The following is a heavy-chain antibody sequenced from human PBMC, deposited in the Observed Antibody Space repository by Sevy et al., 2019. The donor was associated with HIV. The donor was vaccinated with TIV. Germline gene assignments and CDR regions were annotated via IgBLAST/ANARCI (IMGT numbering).Heavy chain of an antibody. V-gene: IGHV3-30-3*01. CDR3: ARKGDYYDSSGLRALLFDY. D-gene: IGHD3-22*01. CDR1: GFTFSSYA. Sequence: GGSLRLSCAASGFTFSSYAMHWVRQAPGKGLEWVAVISYDGSNKYYADSVKGRFTIFRDNSKNTLYLQMNSLRAEDTAVYYCARKGDYYDSSGLRALLFDYWGQGTLVTVSS. J-gene: IGHJ4*02. CDR2: ISYDGSNK.